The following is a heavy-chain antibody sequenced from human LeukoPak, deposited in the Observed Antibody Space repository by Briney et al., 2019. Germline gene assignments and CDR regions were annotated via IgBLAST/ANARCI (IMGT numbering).Heavy chain of an antibody. D-gene: IGHD6-13*01. CDR1: GFTFSSYG. J-gene: IGHJ4*02. Sequence: GGSLRLSCAASGFTFSSYGMHWVRQAPGKGLEWVAVIWYDGSNKYYADSVKGRFTISRDNSKNTLYLQMNSLRAEDTAVYYCARDRDLGPIAALDDHLFDYWGQGTLVTVSS. CDR3: ARDRDLGPIAALDDHLFDY. V-gene: IGHV3-33*01. CDR2: IWYDGSNK.